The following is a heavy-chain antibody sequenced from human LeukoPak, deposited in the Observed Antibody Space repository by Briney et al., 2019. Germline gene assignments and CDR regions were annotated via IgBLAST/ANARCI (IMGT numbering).Heavy chain of an antibody. Sequence: ASVKVSCKASGYTFTGYYMHWVRQAPGQGLEWMGWINPNSGGTNYAQKFQGRVTMTRDTSISTAYMELSRLRSDDTAVYYRARDLYCSSSSCNYYYYGMDVWGQGTTVTVSS. J-gene: IGHJ6*02. D-gene: IGHD2-2*01. CDR2: INPNSGGT. CDR1: GYTFTGYY. V-gene: IGHV1-2*02. CDR3: ARDLYCSSSSCNYYYYGMDV.